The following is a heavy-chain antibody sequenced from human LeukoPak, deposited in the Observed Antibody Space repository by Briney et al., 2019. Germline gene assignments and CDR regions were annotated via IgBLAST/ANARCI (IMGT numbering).Heavy chain of an antibody. CDR2: IKQDGSEK. V-gene: IGHV3-7*01. J-gene: IGHJ6*03. Sequence: GSLRLSCAASGFTFSSYWMSWVRQAPGKGLEWVANIKQDGSEKYYVDSVKGRFTISRDNAKNSLYLQMNSLRAEDTAVYYCARCYYYGSGSYWRDYYYYYYMDVWGKGTTVTISS. CDR3: ARCYYYGSGSYWRDYYYYYYMDV. D-gene: IGHD3-10*01. CDR1: GFTFSSYW.